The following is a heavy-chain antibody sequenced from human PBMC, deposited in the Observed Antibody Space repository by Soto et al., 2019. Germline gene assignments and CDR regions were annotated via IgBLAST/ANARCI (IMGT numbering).Heavy chain of an antibody. Sequence: PGGSLRLSCAASGFSLSNYDMHWVRQATGKGLEWVSGIGIVGDTYYPGSVKGRFTISRENAKNSLYLQMNSLTVGDTAVYFCARDREGGAFDIWGQGTMVTVSS. J-gene: IGHJ3*02. CDR3: ARDREGGAFDI. V-gene: IGHV3-13*01. CDR2: IGIVGDT. D-gene: IGHD2-15*01. CDR1: GFSLSNYD.